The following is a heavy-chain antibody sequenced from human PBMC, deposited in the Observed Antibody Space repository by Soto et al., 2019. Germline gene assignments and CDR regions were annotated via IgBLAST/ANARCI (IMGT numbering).Heavy chain of an antibody. J-gene: IGHJ6*02. CDR1: GFTFSSHG. V-gene: IGHV3-30*18. Sequence: GGSLRLSCAASGFTFSSHGMHWVRQAPGKGLEWVAAISYDGSKEYYADSAKGQFTISRDNSRNTQYLQMNSLRAEDTAVYYCAKARSVGYCSGGTCERSGMDVWGQGTTVTVSS. CDR2: ISYDGSKE. CDR3: AKARSVGYCSGGTCERSGMDV. D-gene: IGHD2-15*01.